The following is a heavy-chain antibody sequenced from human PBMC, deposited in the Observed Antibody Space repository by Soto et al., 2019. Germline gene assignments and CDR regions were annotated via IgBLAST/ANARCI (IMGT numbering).Heavy chain of an antibody. V-gene: IGHV4-30-2*01. Sequence: SETLSLTCAVSGGSISSGGYSWSWIRQPPGKGLEWIGYIYHSGSTYYTPSLQSRVTISVDRSKNQFSLKLSSVTAADTAVYYCARVGRRDALDIWGQGTRVTVSS. J-gene: IGHJ3*02. CDR2: IYHSGST. CDR1: GGSISSGGYS. CDR3: ARVGRRDALDI. D-gene: IGHD1-26*01.